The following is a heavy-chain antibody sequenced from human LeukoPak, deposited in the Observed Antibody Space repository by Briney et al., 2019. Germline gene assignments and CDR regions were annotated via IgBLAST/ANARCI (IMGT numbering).Heavy chain of an antibody. J-gene: IGHJ4*02. CDR3: TTDSSGYVPLLN. D-gene: IGHD3-22*01. CDR1: GFTFSNAW. Sequence: PAGSLRLSCAASGFTFSNAWMSWVRQAPGKGLEWVGRIKSKTGGGTTDYAALVKGRFTISRDDSKNTLYLQMNSLKTEDTAVYHCTTDSSGYVPLLNWGQGTLVTVSS. V-gene: IGHV3-15*01. CDR2: IKSKTGGGTT.